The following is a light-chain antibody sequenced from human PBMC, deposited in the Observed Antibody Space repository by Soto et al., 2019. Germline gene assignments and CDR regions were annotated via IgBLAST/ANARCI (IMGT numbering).Light chain of an antibody. Sequence: DIQMTQSPSSLSASVGGRVTITCQASQDITNHFHWYQQKPGKAPKLLIYDASNLETGVPSRFSGSGFATDFTFIINNLQPEDFATYFWQHCHILPWTCGQGIKVEIK. J-gene: IGKJ1*01. CDR3: QHCHILPWT. CDR1: QDITNH. CDR2: DAS. V-gene: IGKV1-33*01.